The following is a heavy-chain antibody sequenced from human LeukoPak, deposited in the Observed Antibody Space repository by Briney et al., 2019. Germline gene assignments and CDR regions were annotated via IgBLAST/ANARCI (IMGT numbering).Heavy chain of an antibody. J-gene: IGHJ5*02. Sequence: GGSLRLSCAASGFTFSSYAMSWVRQAPGKGLEWVSAISGSGGSTYYADSVKGRFTISRDNSKNTLYLQMNSLRAEDTAVYYCAKVDDDYGDYDWFDPWGQGTLVTVSS. CDR2: ISGSGGST. D-gene: IGHD4-17*01. V-gene: IGHV3-23*01. CDR1: GFTFSSYA. CDR3: AKVDDDYGDYDWFDP.